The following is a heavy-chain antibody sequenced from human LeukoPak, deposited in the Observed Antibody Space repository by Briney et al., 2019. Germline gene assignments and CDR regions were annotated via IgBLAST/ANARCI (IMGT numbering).Heavy chain of an antibody. V-gene: IGHV3-23*01. D-gene: IGHD3-3*01. CDR2: TTGLGDNT. CDR3: AKDIQSGYNPRPYYGMDV. J-gene: IGHJ6*02. Sequence: GGSLRLSCAASGFFFSDSAMAWVRQAPGKGLEWVSTTTGLGDNTYYADSVKGRFTISRDNSKNTLYLQMNSLRAEDTAVYYCAKDIQSGYNPRPYYGMDVWGQGTTVTVSS. CDR1: GFFFSDSA.